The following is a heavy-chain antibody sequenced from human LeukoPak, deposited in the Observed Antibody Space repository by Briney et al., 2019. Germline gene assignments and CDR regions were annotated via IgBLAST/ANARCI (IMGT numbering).Heavy chain of an antibody. Sequence: SEALSLTCAVSGYSISSGYYWGWIRQPPGTGLEWIGSIYHSGSTYYNPSLKSRVTISVDTSKNQFSLKLSSVTAADTAVYYCARVFPTGHYYYMDVWGKGTTVTVSS. CDR1: GYSISSGYY. V-gene: IGHV4-38-2*01. J-gene: IGHJ6*03. D-gene: IGHD1-1*01. CDR3: ARVFPTGHYYYMDV. CDR2: IYHSGST.